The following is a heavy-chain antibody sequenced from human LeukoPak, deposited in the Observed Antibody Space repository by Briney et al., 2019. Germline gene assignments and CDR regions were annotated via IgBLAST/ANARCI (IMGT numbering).Heavy chain of an antibody. Sequence: GGSLRLSCAASGFTFSSYWMSWVRQAPGKGLEWVANIKQDGSAKNYGDSVKGRFTISRDNAKNSLYLQMNSLRVEDTAVYYCARETPRRGETRDGYRWGQGTVVTVSS. D-gene: IGHD5-24*01. V-gene: IGHV3-7*01. CDR1: GFTFSSYW. CDR3: ARETPRRGETRDGYR. CDR2: IKQDGSAK. J-gene: IGHJ4*02.